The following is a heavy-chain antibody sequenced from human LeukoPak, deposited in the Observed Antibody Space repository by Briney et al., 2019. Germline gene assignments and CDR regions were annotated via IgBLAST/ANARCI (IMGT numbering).Heavy chain of an antibody. D-gene: IGHD3-3*01. Sequence: PGGSLRLSCAASGFTFSSYAMSWVRQAPGKGLEWVSGISGGGGGTYSADSVKGRFTISRDNSKNTLYLQMNSLRAEDTAVYYCARRSEYFDCWGQGTLVTVSS. CDR2: ISGGGGGT. V-gene: IGHV3-23*01. J-gene: IGHJ4*02. CDR1: GFTFSSYA. CDR3: ARRSEYFDC.